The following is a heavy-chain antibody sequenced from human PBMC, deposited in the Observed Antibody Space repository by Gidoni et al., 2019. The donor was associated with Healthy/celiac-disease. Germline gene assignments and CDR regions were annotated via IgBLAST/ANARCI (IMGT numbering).Heavy chain of an antibody. D-gene: IGHD4-17*01. CDR2: ISGSGGST. CDR3: AKKEWDYGGKRNEAYYFDY. Sequence: EVQLLESGGGLVQPGGSLRLPCAAAGFTFSSYAMSWVRQAPGKGLEWVSAISGSGGSTYYADSVKGRFTISRDNSKNTLYLQMNSLRAEDTAVYYCAKKEWDYGGKRNEAYYFDYWGQGTLVTVSS. CDR1: GFTFSSYA. V-gene: IGHV3-23*01. J-gene: IGHJ4*02.